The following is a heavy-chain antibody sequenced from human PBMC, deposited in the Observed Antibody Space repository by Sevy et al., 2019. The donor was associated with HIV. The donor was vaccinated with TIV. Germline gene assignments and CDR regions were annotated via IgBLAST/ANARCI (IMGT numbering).Heavy chain of an antibody. CDR1: GFTFSSYA. D-gene: IGHD4-17*01. V-gene: IGHV3-30-3*01. Sequence: GGSLRLSCAASGFTFSSYAMHWVRQAPGKGLEWVAVISYDGSNKYYADSVKARFTISRDNSKNTLYLQMNSLRAEDTAVYYCARSRGYGGINDAFDIWGQGTMVTVSS. CDR2: ISYDGSNK. J-gene: IGHJ3*02. CDR3: ARSRGYGGINDAFDI.